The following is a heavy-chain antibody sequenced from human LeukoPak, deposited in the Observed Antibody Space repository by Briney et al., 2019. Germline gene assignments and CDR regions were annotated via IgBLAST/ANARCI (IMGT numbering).Heavy chain of an antibody. J-gene: IGHJ4*02. D-gene: IGHD1-26*01. Sequence: SGGSLRLSCAASGFTFTDSAMTWVRQAPGKGLEWVSAISTSGGDTIYTDSVKDRFTISRDNSKNTLYLQMNSLRAEDTAIYYCAKGGSYAPLEYWGQGTLVTVSS. V-gene: IGHV3-23*01. CDR3: AKGGSYAPLEY. CDR1: GFTFTDSA. CDR2: ISTSGGDT.